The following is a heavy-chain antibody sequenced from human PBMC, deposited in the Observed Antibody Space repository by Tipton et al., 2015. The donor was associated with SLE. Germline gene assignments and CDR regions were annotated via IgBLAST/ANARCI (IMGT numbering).Heavy chain of an antibody. CDR3: ARERSSSVEY. CDR2: IYYSGTT. Sequence: TLSLTCTVSSGSISGRTYHWSWIRQPPGKGLEWIGSIYYSGTTYYKPSLKSRVTISVDTSKNQFSLNLSSVTAADTAVYYCARERSSSVEYWGQGTLVTVSS. D-gene: IGHD6-6*01. J-gene: IGHJ4*02. V-gene: IGHV4-39*07. CDR1: SGSISGRTYH.